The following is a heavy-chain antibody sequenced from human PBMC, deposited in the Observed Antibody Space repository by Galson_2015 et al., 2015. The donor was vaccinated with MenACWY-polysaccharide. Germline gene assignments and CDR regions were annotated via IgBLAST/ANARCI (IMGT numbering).Heavy chain of an antibody. CDR1: GSSISSGYY. Sequence: ATLSLACAVSGSSISSGYYWGWLRQPPGKGLEWIGSIYHSGSTYYNPSLKSRVTISVDTSKNQFSLKLSSVTAVDTAVYYCARVEKYSGSYYILHWGQGTLVTVSS. J-gene: IGHJ4*02. CDR3: ARVEKYSGSYYILH. V-gene: IGHV4-38-2*01. CDR2: IYHSGST. D-gene: IGHD1-26*01.